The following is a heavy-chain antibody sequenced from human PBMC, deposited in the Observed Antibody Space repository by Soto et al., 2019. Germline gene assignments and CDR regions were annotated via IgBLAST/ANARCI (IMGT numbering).Heavy chain of an antibody. Sequence: PGESLKISCKGSGYSFTSYWISWVRQMPVKGLEWMGRIDPSDSYTNYSPSFQGHVTISADKSISTAYLQWSSLKASDTAMYYCARLLAYCGGDCYFGIDYWGQGTLVPVSS. D-gene: IGHD2-21*02. V-gene: IGHV5-10-1*01. J-gene: IGHJ4*02. CDR3: ARLLAYCGGDCYFGIDY. CDR2: IDPSDSYT. CDR1: GYSFTSYW.